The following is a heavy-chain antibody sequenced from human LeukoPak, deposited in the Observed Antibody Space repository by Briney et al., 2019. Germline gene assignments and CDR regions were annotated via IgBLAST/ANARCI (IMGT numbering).Heavy chain of an antibody. CDR3: ARDPGDY. CDR1: GFTFSSYW. Sequence: GGSLRLSCAASGFTFSSYWMHWVRQAPGKGLVWVSRIKGDGSLTDYAGSVRGRFTISRDNAKNTLYLQMNSLRAEDMAVYFCARDPGDYWGQGTLVTVSS. J-gene: IGHJ4*02. CDR2: IKGDGSLT. V-gene: IGHV3-74*01.